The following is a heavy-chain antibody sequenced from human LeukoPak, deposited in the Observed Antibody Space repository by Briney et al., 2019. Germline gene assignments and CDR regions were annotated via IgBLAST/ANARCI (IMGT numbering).Heavy chain of an antibody. CDR2: VSDNGLIT. Sequence: PGGSLRLSCAASGFSFSTYRMRWVRQAPGKGLEYVSTVSDNGLITYYADSVKGRFTISRDNSKNTLYLQMTSLRPEDSAMYYSINDIAVAVVKFDNWGQGTLVTVSS. CDR3: INDIAVAVVKFDN. V-gene: IGHV3-64D*06. D-gene: IGHD2-21*01. CDR1: GFSFSTYR. J-gene: IGHJ4*02.